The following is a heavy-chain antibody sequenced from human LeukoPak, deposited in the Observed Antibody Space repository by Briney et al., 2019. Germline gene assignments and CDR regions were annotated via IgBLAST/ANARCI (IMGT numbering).Heavy chain of an antibody. CDR1: GYIFTHYW. CDR2: IYPDDSDT. CDR3: ARQSRDGSKTRGYYFDY. D-gene: IGHD3-10*01. Sequence: GESLKISCQFSGYIFTHYWIGWVRQMPGKGLESMGIIYPDDSDTTYSPSFQGQVAISADKSISTVYLQWSSLKASDTAMYYCARQSRDGSKTRGYYFDYLGQGTLVTVSS. V-gene: IGHV5-51*01. J-gene: IGHJ4*02.